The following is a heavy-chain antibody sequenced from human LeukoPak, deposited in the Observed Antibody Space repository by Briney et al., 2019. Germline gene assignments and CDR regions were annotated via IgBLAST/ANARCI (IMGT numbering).Heavy chain of an antibody. D-gene: IGHD3-10*01. CDR3: AKKEAMIRGVPYYYDF. CDR2: ISGSGDDT. V-gene: IGHV3-23*01. Sequence: GGSLRLSCSASGFTFSSYVMTWVRQAPGQGLEWVSAISGSGDDTYYADSVKGRLTISRDNSKNTLYLQMNSLRAEDTAVYYLAKKEAMIRGVPYYYDFWGQGTLVTVSS. CDR1: GFTFSSYV. J-gene: IGHJ4*02.